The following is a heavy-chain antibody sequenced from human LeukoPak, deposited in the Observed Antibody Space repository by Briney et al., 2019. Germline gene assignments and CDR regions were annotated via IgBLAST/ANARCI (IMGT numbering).Heavy chain of an antibody. CDR2: MQSIVNGGTT. CDR1: GITFSDSW. J-gene: IGHJ4*02. V-gene: IGHV3-15*01. D-gene: IGHD3-10*01. CDR3: TTHYRPGSHYNIFDY. Sequence: GGPLRLSCAASGITFSDSWMRWLRPAPGKGLEWVARMQSIVNGGTTDDAAPVKGRFNGSRDDSKDMVFLQMNSLETEDTAVYYCTTHYRPGSHYNIFDYWGQGTLVTVSS.